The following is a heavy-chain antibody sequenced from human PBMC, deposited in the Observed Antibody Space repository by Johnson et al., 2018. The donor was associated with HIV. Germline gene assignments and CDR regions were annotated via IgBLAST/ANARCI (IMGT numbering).Heavy chain of an antibody. CDR1: GFTFSSYG. D-gene: IGHD5-24*01. CDR2: ISYDGSNK. V-gene: IGHV3-30*19. CDR3: ARDGPWLQSQREAFDV. J-gene: IGHJ3*01. Sequence: QMQLVESGGGLVQPGGSLRLSCAASGFTFSSYGMHWVRQAPGKGLEWVAVISYDGSNKYYADSVKGRFTLSRDNSKNTLYLQMNSLRVEDTAMYYCARDGPWLQSQREAFDVWGQGTIVSVSS.